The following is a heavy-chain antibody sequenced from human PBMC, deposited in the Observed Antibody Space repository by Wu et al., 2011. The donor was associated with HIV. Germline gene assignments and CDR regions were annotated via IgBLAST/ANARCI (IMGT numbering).Heavy chain of an antibody. V-gene: IGHV1-18*01. Sequence: QVQLLQSGAEVKKPGASVKVSCKASGFTFPTYGISWVRQAPGQGLEWMGWISGYNGDTHYVPNLQDRVTITADTSTSTAYMELRSLRSDDTAVYYCARDLGGDFLWGSGSLQPFQHWGQGTLVTVSS. J-gene: IGHJ1*01. D-gene: IGHD3-10*01. CDR1: GFTFPTYG. CDR3: ARDLGGDFLWGSGSLQPFQH. CDR2: ISGYNGDT.